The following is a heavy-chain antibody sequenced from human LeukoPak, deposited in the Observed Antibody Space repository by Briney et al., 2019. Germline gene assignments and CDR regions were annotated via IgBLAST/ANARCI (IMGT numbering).Heavy chain of an antibody. CDR1: GYTFTSYG. J-gene: IGHJ4*02. Sequence: ASVKVSCKASGYTFTSYGISWVRQAPGQGLEWMGWISAYNGNTNYAQKLQGRVTMTTDTSTSTAYMELRSLRSDDTAVYYCARVHCSSTSCYTADYWGQGTLVTVSS. D-gene: IGHD2-2*02. V-gene: IGHV1-18*01. CDR2: ISAYNGNT. CDR3: ARVHCSSTSCYTADY.